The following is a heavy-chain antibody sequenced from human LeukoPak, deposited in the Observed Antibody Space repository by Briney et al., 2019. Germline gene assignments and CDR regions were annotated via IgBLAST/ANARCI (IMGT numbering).Heavy chain of an antibody. CDR3: AELGITMIGGV. D-gene: IGHD3-10*02. J-gene: IGHJ6*04. CDR2: ISSSGNTI. CDR1: GFTFSDYY. Sequence: GGSLRLSCAASGFTFSDYYMSWIRQAPGKGLEWVSYISSSGNTIYYANSVKGRFTISRDNTKNSLYLQMNSLRAEDTAVYYCAELGITMIGGVWGKGTTVTISS. V-gene: IGHV3-11*04.